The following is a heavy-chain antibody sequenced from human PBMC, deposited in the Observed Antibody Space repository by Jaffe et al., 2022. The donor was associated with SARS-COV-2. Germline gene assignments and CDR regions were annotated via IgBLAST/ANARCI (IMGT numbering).Heavy chain of an antibody. V-gene: IGHV4-34*01. D-gene: IGHD4-17*01. CDR3: ARGGGRGGDYGIYYYYYGMDV. CDR1: GGSFSGYY. J-gene: IGHJ6*02. CDR2: INHSGST. Sequence: QVQLQQWGAGLLKPSETLSLTCAVYGGSFSGYYWSWIRQPPGKGLEWIGEINHSGSTNYNPSLKSRVTISVDTSKNQFSLKLSSVTAADTAVYYCARGGGRGGDYGIYYYYYGMDVWGQGTTVTVSS.